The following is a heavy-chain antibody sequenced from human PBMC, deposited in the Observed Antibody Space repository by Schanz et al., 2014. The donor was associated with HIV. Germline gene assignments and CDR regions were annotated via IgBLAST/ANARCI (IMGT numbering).Heavy chain of an antibody. CDR1: GFTFSSYG. CDR3: ARDGGYGDSLDY. D-gene: IGHD4-17*01. CDR2: IWYDGSNK. J-gene: IGHJ4*02. V-gene: IGHV3-33*08. Sequence: QVELVESGGGVVQPGRSLRLSCAASGFTFSSYGMHWVRQAPGKGLEWVAVIWYDGSNKYYADSVKGRFTISRDNANNSLYLLMNSLRAEDTAVYYCARDGGYGDSLDYWGQGTLVTVSS.